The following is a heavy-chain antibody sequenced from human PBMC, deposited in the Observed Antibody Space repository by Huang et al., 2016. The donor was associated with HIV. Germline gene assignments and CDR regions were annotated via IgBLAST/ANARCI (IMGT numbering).Heavy chain of an antibody. CDR1: GYTFTTYS. Sequence: QVQLVQSGSELRKPGASVKVSCQASGYTFTTYSLIWVRQAPGQGLGGMGWINTKTGKPTYAQGFTGRFVFSLDTTVNTAYLQISSLKTDDTAKYFCARYRLTGTFLDSWGQGTQVTVSS. CDR2: INTKTGKP. V-gene: IGHV7-4-1*02. D-gene: IGHD3-9*01. J-gene: IGHJ4*02. CDR3: ARYRLTGTFLDS.